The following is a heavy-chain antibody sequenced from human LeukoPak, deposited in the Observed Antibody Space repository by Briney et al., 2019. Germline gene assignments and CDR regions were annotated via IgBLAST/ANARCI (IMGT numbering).Heavy chain of an antibody. CDR1: GGTFSSYA. J-gene: IGHJ6*02. Sequence: ASVKVSCKASGGTFSSYAISWVRQAPGQGLEWMGGVIPIFGTANYAQKFQGRVTITADESTSSAYMELSSLRSEDTAVYYCARDSVVIPAAIYYGMDVWGQGTTVTVSS. CDR2: VIPIFGTA. CDR3: ARDSVVIPAAIYYGMDV. V-gene: IGHV1-69*13. D-gene: IGHD2-2*01.